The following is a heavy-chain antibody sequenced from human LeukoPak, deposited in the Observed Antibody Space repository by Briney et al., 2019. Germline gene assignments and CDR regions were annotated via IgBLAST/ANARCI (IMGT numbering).Heavy chain of an antibody. CDR2: INRNSGDT. D-gene: IGHD1-14*01. V-gene: IGHV1-2*02. Sequence: ASVQVSCKASVYTITGYYIHWVRQAPGQGLEWMGWINRNSGDTNDAQKFQGRVTMTKDTSINTAFMELSRLRADDTAVYYCARDRHWNQGNFDYWGQGTLVTVSS. CDR3: ARDRHWNQGNFDY. CDR1: VYTITGYY. J-gene: IGHJ4*02.